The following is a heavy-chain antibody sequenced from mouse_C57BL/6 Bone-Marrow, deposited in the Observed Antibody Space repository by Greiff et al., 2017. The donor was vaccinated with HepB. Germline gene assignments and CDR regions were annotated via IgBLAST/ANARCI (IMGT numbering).Heavy chain of an antibody. CDR1: GFTFTDYY. J-gene: IGHJ2*01. D-gene: IGHD2-3*01. Sequence: EVQRVESGGGLVQPGGSLSLSCAASGFTFTDYYMSWVRQPPGKALEWLGFIRNKANGYTTEYSASVKGRFTISRYNSQSILYLHMNALRAEDSATYYCARCYDGYSDYCGQGTTLTVSS. CDR2: IRNKANGYTT. V-gene: IGHV7-3*01. CDR3: ARCYDGYSDY.